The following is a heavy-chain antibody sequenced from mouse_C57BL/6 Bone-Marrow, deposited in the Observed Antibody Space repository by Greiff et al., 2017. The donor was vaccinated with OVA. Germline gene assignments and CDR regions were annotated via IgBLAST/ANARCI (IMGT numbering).Heavy chain of an antibody. Sequence: VQLQQSGPELVKPGASVKISCKASGYSFTGYYMNWVKQSPEKSLEWIGEINPSTGGTTYNQKFKAKATLTVDKTSSTAYRQLKSLTSEDSAVYYCARGGTGPFAYWGQGTLVTVSA. CDR1: GYSFTGYY. V-gene: IGHV1-42*01. CDR2: INPSTGGT. D-gene: IGHD4-1*01. CDR3: ARGGTGPFAY. J-gene: IGHJ3*01.